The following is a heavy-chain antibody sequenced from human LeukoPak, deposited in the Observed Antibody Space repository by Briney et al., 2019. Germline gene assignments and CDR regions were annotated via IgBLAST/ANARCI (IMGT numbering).Heavy chain of an antibody. V-gene: IGHV3-23*01. J-gene: IGHJ5*02. Sequence: PGGSLRLSCAASGFTFSSYAMSWVRQPPGKVLEWISAISGSGGSTNYADSVKGRFTISRDNSKNTLYLQMNSLRAEDTAVYYCAKDLGSGWSGWFDPWGQGTLVTVSS. CDR3: AKDLGSGWSGWFDP. CDR2: ISGSGGST. D-gene: IGHD6-19*01. CDR1: GFTFSSYA.